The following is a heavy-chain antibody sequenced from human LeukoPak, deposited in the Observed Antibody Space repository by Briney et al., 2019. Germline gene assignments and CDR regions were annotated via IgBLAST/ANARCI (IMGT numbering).Heavy chain of an antibody. CDR1: GGSISSNY. V-gene: IGHV4-4*07. D-gene: IGHD6-25*01. CDR3: ARGGSWFDP. J-gene: IGHJ5*02. CDR2: IYTSGSA. Sequence: SETLSLTCTVSGGSISSNYWVWIRQPAGKGLEWIGRIYTSGSAIYNPSLKSRVTMSVDTSKNQFSLNLTSVTAADTAVYSCARGGSWFDPWGQGTLVTVSS.